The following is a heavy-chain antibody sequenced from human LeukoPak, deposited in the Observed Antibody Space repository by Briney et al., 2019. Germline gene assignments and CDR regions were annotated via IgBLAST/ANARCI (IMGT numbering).Heavy chain of an antibody. Sequence: ASVKVSCKASGYTFTSYDINWVRQATGQGLEWMGWMNPNSGNTGYAQKFQGRVTMTRNTSISTAYMELSSLRSEDTAVYYCAREGYDYGSGSYYPYWDYYYGMDVWGQGTTVTVS. CDR2: MNPNSGNT. J-gene: IGHJ6*02. CDR3: AREGYDYGSGSYYPYWDYYYGMDV. V-gene: IGHV1-8*01. D-gene: IGHD3-10*01. CDR1: GYTFTSYD.